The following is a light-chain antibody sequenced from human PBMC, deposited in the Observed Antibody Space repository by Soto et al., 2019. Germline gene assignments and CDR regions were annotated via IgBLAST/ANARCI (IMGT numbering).Light chain of an antibody. V-gene: IGKV3-20*01. CDR1: QSVSRR. J-gene: IGKJ5*01. Sequence: EVVLMQSPGTLSLSPGGRATLSCRASQSVSRRLAWYQQRPGQSPRLLISGASMRASGVPVRFIGSGSGTDFTLTSTRLEPEDFAVYYCQQYGGSPITFGLGTRLEIK. CDR3: QQYGGSPIT. CDR2: GAS.